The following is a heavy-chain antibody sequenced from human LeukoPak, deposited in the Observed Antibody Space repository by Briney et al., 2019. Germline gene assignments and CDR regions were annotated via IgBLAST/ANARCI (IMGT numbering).Heavy chain of an antibody. CDR3: ARGAIVVVPAALYYYYHMDV. D-gene: IGHD2-2*01. J-gene: IGHJ6*03. CDR1: GGSFSGYY. V-gene: IGHV4-34*01. Sequence: SETLSLTCAVYGGSFSGYYWSWIRQPPGKGLEWIGEINHSGSTNYNPSLKSRVTISVDTSKNQFSLKLSSVTAADTAVYYCARGAIVVVPAALYYYYHMDVWGKGTTVTVSS. CDR2: INHSGST.